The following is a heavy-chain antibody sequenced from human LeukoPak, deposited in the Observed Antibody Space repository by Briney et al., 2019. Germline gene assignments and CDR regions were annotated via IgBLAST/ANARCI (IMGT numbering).Heavy chain of an antibody. D-gene: IGHD7-27*01. V-gene: IGHV4-38-2*01. CDR1: GYSISSGYY. CDR3: ARLGSNWGSKWYFDY. J-gene: IGHJ4*02. CDR2: IYHSGST. Sequence: PSETLSLTCAVSGYSISSGYYWGWIRQPPGKGLEWIGSIYHSGSTYYNPPLKSRVTISVDTSKNQFSLKLSSVTAADTAVYYCARLGSNWGSKWYFDYWGQGTLVTVSS.